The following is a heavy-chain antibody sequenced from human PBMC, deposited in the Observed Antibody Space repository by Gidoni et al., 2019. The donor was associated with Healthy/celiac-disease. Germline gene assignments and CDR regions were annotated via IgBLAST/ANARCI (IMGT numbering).Heavy chain of an antibody. CDR2: IWYDGSNK. V-gene: IGHV3-33*01. J-gene: IGHJ4*02. CDR1: GFTFSSYR. CDR3: ARDVDTAMVYPAYYFDY. D-gene: IGHD5-18*01. Sequence: QVQLVESGGGVVQPGRSLSLSCAASGFTFSSYRMHWVRQAPGKGLGWVAVIWYDGSNKYYADSVKGRFTISRDNSKNTLYLQMNSLRAEDTAVYYCARDVDTAMVYPAYYFDYWGQGTLVTVSS.